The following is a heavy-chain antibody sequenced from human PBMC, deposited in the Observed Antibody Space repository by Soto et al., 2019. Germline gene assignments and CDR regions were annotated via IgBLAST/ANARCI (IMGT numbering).Heavy chain of an antibody. CDR2: ISSSGGTK. Sequence: QVQLVESGGGLVKPGGSLRLSCAASGFPFSDYYMSWIRQPPGKGLEWISYISSSGGTKYYADTVKGRFTISRDNTKNSVYLQMHSLGDEDTAVYYCARRFSYNGNYDGRDYWGQGTLVTVSS. D-gene: IGHD1-7*01. CDR3: ARRFSYNGNYDGRDY. J-gene: IGHJ4*02. V-gene: IGHV3-11*01. CDR1: GFPFSDYY.